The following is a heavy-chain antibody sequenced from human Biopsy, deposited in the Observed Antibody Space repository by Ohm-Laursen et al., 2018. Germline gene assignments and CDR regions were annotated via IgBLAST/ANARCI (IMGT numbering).Heavy chain of an antibody. D-gene: IGHD5-24*01. V-gene: IGHV3-11*01. Sequence: SLRLSCTAPGFSFSDYYMIWIRQAPGKGLEWVSYIGSSGRTMYYADSVKGRFTISRDNANKSLYLQMNSLRAEDTAVYYCATTRSFDNWGQGTLVTVSS. J-gene: IGHJ4*02. CDR2: IGSSGRTM. CDR3: ATTRSFDN. CDR1: GFSFSDYY.